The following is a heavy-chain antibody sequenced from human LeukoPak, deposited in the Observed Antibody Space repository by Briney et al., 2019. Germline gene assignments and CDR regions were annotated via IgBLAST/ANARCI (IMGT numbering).Heavy chain of an antibody. CDR1: GASFSGYY. V-gene: IGHV4-34*01. J-gene: IGHJ4*02. CDR3: AMSITMIIVIIKRPPTIDY. D-gene: IGHD3-22*01. Sequence: SETLSLTCAVYGASFSGYYWSWIRQSPGKGLEWIGEINHSGSTNYNPSLKSRVTISVDTSKNQFSLKLSSVTAADTAVYYCAMSITMIIVIIKRPPTIDYWGQGTLVTVSS. CDR2: INHSGST.